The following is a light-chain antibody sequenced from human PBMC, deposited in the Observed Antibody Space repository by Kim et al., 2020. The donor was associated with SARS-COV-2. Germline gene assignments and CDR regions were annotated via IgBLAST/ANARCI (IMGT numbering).Light chain of an antibody. CDR1: SGHSSYA. Sequence: ASVKVTCTRISGHSSYAIAWHQQQPGKGPRYLMKLNSDGSHTKGDGIPDRFSGSSSGSERYLTISSLQSEDEADYYCQTWGTGVRVFGGGTQLTVL. CDR2: LNSDGSH. J-gene: IGLJ2*01. V-gene: IGLV4-69*01. CDR3: QTWGTGVRV.